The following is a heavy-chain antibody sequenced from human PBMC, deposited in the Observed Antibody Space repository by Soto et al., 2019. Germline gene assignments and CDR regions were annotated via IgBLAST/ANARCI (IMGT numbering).Heavy chain of an antibody. V-gene: IGHV4-30-4*01. D-gene: IGHD6-13*01. CDR1: GGSISSGDYY. CDR3: AKDPTHSSSWYRATEYFQH. Sequence: PSETLSLTCTVSGGSISSGDYYWSWIRQPPGKGLEWIGYIHYSGSTYYNPSLKSRVIISVDTSKNQFSLKLSSVTAADTAVYFCAKDPTHSSSWYRATEYFQHWGQGTLVTVSS. J-gene: IGHJ1*01. CDR2: IHYSGST.